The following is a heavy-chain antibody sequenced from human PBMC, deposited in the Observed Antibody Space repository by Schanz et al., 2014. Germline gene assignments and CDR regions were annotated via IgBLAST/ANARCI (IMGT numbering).Heavy chain of an antibody. D-gene: IGHD2-2*01. CDR3: ARSTSMYFLQ. V-gene: IGHV3-23*04. J-gene: IGHJ1*01. CDR1: GFTVSNNY. Sequence: EVQLVESGGGLVQPGGSLRLSCAASGFTVSNNYMSWVRQAPGKGLEWVSGIGGSGGSTDYADSVKGRFTISRDNSKNTLYLQMNSLRAEDTAVYYCARSTSMYFLQWGQGTLVTVSS. CDR2: IGGSGGST.